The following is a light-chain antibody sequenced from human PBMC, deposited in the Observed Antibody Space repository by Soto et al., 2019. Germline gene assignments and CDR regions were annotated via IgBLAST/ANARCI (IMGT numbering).Light chain of an antibody. Sequence: DIQITQSRSTLSASVGDSITITCQVSQSISSWMAWYKQKPGKAPKRXSYAASSLQSGVPSRFRGSGSGTELTLTISSLQPEDFETYYCLQHNSYPITFGQGTRLEIK. CDR2: AAS. CDR3: LQHNSYPIT. V-gene: IGKV1-5*01. CDR1: QSISSW. J-gene: IGKJ5*01.